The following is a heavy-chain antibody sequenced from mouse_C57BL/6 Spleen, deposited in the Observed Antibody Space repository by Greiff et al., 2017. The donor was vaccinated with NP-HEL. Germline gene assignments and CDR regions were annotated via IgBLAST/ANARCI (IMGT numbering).Heavy chain of an antibody. V-gene: IGHV1-69*01. D-gene: IGHD2-3*01. J-gene: IGHJ2*01. CDR2: IDPSDSYT. CDR3: ARGIYDGYYVRNYFDY. CDR1: GYTFTSYW. Sequence: QVHVKQPGAELVMPGASVKLSCKASGYTFTSYWMHWVKQRPGQGLEWIGEIDPSDSYTNYNQKFKGKSTLTVDKSSSTAYMQLSSLTSEDSAVYYCARGIYDGYYVRNYFDYWGQGTTLTVSS.